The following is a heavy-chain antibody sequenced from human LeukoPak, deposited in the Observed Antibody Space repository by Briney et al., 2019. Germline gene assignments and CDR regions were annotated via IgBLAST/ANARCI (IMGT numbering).Heavy chain of an antibody. CDR3: AKDPPSVTTFDY. J-gene: IGHJ4*02. CDR1: GFTFSSYA. Sequence: PGGALRLSCAASGFTFSSYAMSWVRQAPGKGLEWVSAISGSVGSTYYADSVKGRFTISRDNSKNTLYLQMNSLRAEDTAVYYCAKDPPSVTTFDYWGQGPLVTVSS. V-gene: IGHV3-23*01. CDR2: ISGSVGST. D-gene: IGHD4-17*01.